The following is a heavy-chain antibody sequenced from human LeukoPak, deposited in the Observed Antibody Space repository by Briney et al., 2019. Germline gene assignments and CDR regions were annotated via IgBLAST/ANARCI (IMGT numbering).Heavy chain of an antibody. V-gene: IGHV3-21*01. D-gene: IGHD3-10*01. CDR1: GLTFSDYS. CDR3: ARDSTGSGTYMRLGTSDY. J-gene: IGHJ4*02. Sequence: GESLRLSCAASGLTFSDYSLSWVRQAPGKGLEWVSSISSNSNYIYYADSVQGRFTISRDDAKNSLFLQMNSLRPEDTAVYYCARDSTGSGTYMRLGTSDYWGQGTLVTVSS. CDR2: ISSNSNYI.